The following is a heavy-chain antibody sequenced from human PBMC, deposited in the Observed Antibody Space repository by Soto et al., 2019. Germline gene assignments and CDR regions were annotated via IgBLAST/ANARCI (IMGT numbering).Heavy chain of an antibody. CDR3: LVQEVGY. J-gene: IGHJ4*02. V-gene: IGHV3-30*03. Sequence: GGSLRLSCAASGFTFSSYGMHWVRQAPGKGLEWVAVISYDGSNKYYADSVKGRFTISRDNSKNTLYLQMNSLRAEDTAVYYSLVQEVGYWGQGTLVTVSS. CDR2: ISYDGSNK. D-gene: IGHD6-6*01. CDR1: GFTFSSYG.